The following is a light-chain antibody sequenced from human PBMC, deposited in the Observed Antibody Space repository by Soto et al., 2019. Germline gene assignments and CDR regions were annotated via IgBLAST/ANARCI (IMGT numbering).Light chain of an antibody. J-gene: IGKJ2*01. Sequence: DIQMTQSPSSLSASVGDRVTITCRASQSISSYLNWYQQKPGKAPNLLIYAASSLQSGVPSRFSGSRSGTDFTLTISRLQPEDFATYYCQQSYSTPYTFGRGNKLEIK. CDR1: QSISSY. CDR3: QQSYSTPYT. V-gene: IGKV1-39*01. CDR2: AAS.